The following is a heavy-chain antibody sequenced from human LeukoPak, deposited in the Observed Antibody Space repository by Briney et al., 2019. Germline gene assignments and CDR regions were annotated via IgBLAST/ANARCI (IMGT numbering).Heavy chain of an antibody. V-gene: IGHV1-2*02. CDR3: ARTHSNYFDY. Sequence: ASVKVSCKASGYTFIDYYLHWIRQAPGRSLEWMGLINPRTGSTDYAQIFQGRVTMTRDTSISTASMELKGLTSDDTAVYFCARTHSNYFDYWGQGTLVTVSS. CDR1: GYTFIDYY. J-gene: IGHJ4*02. CDR2: INPRTGST.